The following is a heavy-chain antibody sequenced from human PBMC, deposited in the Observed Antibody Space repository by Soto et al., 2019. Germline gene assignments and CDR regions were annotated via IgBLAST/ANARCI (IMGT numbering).Heavy chain of an antibody. V-gene: IGHV3-23*01. J-gene: IGHJ6*03. CDR1: GFTFSDYA. CDR2: IRGSGGGT. CDR3: AKALGDCNGTSCYGSNYYMDA. D-gene: IGHD2-2*01. Sequence: EVQLLESGGGLVQPGGSLRLSCTASGFTFSDYAMSWVRQAPGKGLEWVSGIRGSGGGTYYAGSVKGRFTISRDNSKNTLYLQLNSLRAEDTTVSDCAKALGDCNGTSCYGSNYYMDAWGKGTTVTVTS.